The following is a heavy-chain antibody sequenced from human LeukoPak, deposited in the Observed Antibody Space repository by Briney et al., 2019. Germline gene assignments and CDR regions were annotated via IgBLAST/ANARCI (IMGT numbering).Heavy chain of an antibody. J-gene: IGHJ4*02. CDR2: INPNSGGT. D-gene: IGHD6-19*01. V-gene: IGHV1-2*06. CDR3: AREGGGYSSGWYPYYFDY. CDR1: GYTFTGYY. Sequence: ASVNVSCTASGYTFTGYYMHWVRQAPGQGLEWMGRINPNSGGTNYAQKFQGRVTMTRDTSISTAYMELSRLRSDDTAVYYCAREGGGYSSGWYPYYFDYWGQGTLVTVSS.